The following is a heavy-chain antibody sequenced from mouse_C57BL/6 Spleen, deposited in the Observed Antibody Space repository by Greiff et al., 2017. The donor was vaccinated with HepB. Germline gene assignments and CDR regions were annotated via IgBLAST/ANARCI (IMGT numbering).Heavy chain of an antibody. CDR1: GFSFNTYA. CDR3: VREDYYAMDY. Sequence: GGGLVQPKGSLKLSCAASGFSFNTYAMNWVRQAPGKGLEWVARIRSKSNNYATYYADSVKDRFTISRDDSESMLYLQMNNLKTEDTAMYYCVREDYYAMDYWGQGTSVTVSS. CDR2: IRSKSNNYAT. J-gene: IGHJ4*01. V-gene: IGHV10-1*01.